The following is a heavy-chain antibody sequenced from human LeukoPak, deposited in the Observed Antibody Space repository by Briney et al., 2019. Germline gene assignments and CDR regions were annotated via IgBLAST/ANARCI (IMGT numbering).Heavy chain of an antibody. CDR2: ISTDVSTT. J-gene: IGHJ4*02. CDR1: GYTFSSYW. D-gene: IGHD3-10*01. V-gene: IGHV3-74*01. CDR3: SRDTFGPNDY. Sequence: GGSLRLSCTASGYTFSSYWMHWVRQAPGKGLVWVSRISTDVSTTTYADSVTGRFTISRDNAKNTLYLQMNSLRDEDTAVYYCSRDTFGPNDYWGQGTLVTVSS.